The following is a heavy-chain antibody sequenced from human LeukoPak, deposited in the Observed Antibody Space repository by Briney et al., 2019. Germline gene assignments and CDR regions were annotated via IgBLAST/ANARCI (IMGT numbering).Heavy chain of an antibody. CDR2: INPNSGGT. V-gene: IGHV1-2*02. Sequence: ASVKVSCKASGGTFSSYAISWVRQAPGQGLEWMGWINPNSGGTNYAQKFQGRVTMTRDTSISTAYMELSRLRSDDTAVYYCARIQMATIDFDYWGQGTLVTVSS. CDR3: ARIQMATIDFDY. D-gene: IGHD5-24*01. CDR1: GGTFSSYA. J-gene: IGHJ4*02.